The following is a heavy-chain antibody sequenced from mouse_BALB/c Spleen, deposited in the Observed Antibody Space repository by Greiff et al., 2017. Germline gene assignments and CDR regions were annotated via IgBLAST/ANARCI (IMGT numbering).Heavy chain of an antibody. CDR1: GFTFSSFG. J-gene: IGHJ2*01. CDR3: ARSFHFDY. Sequence: EVKLVESGGGLVQPGGSRKLSCAASGFTFSSFGMHWVRQAPEKGLEWVAYISSGSSTIYYADTVKGRFTISRDNPKNTLFLQMTSLRSEDTAMYCCARSFHFDYWGQGTTLTVSS. V-gene: IGHV5-17*02. CDR2: ISSGSSTI.